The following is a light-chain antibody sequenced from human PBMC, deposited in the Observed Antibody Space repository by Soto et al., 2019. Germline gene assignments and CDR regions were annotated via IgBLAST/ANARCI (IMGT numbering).Light chain of an antibody. CDR2: GAS. J-gene: IGKJ4*01. CDR1: QSVSSNY. V-gene: IGKV3-20*01. CDR3: QQSGDSPLVT. Sequence: EIVLTQSPGTLSLSPGERATLSCRASQSVSSNYLAWYQQKPGQAPRLLISGASSRATGIPDRFSGSASGTDFTLTISRLEPEDFAMYYCQQSGDSPLVTLGGGTRVEIK.